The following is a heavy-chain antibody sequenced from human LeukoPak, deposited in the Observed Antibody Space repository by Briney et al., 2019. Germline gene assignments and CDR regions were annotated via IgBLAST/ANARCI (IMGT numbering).Heavy chain of an antibody. CDR3: ASPMGRGWELNYYYYMDV. Sequence: GASVKVSCKVSGYTLTELSIHWVRQAPGKGLEWMGGFDPEDGETIYAQKFQGRVTMTEDTSTDTAYMELSSLRSEDTAVYYCASPMGRGWELNYYYYMDVWGKGTTVTISS. J-gene: IGHJ6*03. V-gene: IGHV1-24*01. CDR2: FDPEDGET. D-gene: IGHD1-26*01. CDR1: GYTLTELS.